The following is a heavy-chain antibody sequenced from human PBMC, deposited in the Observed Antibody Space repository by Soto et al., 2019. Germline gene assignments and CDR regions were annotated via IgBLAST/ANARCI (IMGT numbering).Heavy chain of an antibody. J-gene: IGHJ3*01. CDR2: IIPIFGTA. V-gene: IGHV1-69*13. D-gene: IGHD2-15*01. CDR1: GGTFSSYA. CDR3: ADTGYCSGGSCYIPDTLPS. Sequence: SVKVSCKASGGTFSSYAISWVRQAPGQGLEWMGGIIPIFGTANYAQKFQGRVTITADESTSTAYMELSSLRSEDTAVYYCADTGYCSGGSCYIPDTLPSWGQGTRVSVSS.